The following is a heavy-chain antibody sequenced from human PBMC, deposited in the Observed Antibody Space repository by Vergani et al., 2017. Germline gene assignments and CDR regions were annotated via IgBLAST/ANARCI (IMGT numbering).Heavy chain of an antibody. CDR2: IHPADSDT. CDR1: GYSFTNYW. CDR3: ARLYGRDSSGSKYFDY. Sequence: EVQLVQSGAEVKTPGESLKISCQISGYSFTNYWNGWVRQMPGKGLEWMGIIHPADSDTRYSPSFQGQVTISVDKSISTAYLQRSSLRASDSAMYYCARLYGRDSSGSKYFDYWGQGTLVTVSS. D-gene: IGHD3-22*01. J-gene: IGHJ4*02. V-gene: IGHV5-51*01.